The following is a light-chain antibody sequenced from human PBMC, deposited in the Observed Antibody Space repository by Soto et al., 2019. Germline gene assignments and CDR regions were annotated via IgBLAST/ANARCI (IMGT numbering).Light chain of an antibody. V-gene: IGKV1-39*01. Sequence: DTQMTRSPSSLSASVADRVTITCRASQSSSRYLNWYQQKPGKAPNLLIYVASSLHSEIPSRFSGSGSGTDFTLTINSLQPEDFATYYCQQAYSFPITVGQGTRLEIK. J-gene: IGKJ5*01. CDR3: QQAYSFPIT. CDR2: VAS. CDR1: QSSSRY.